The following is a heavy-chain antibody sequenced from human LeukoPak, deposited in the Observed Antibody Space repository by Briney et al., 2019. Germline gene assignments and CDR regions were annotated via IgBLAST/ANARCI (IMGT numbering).Heavy chain of an antibody. CDR3: AKFAAVHLYTSFFYY. CDR1: GFTFSSYA. D-gene: IGHD1-1*01. V-gene: IGHV3-23*01. Sequence: GGSLRLSCAASGFTFSSYAMSWVRQTPGKGLEWVSTISSSGGSTYSADSVKGRFTISRDNSKNTLYLQMNSLRAEDTAVYYCAKFAAVHLYTSFFYYWGQGTLVTVSS. J-gene: IGHJ4*02. CDR2: ISSSGGST.